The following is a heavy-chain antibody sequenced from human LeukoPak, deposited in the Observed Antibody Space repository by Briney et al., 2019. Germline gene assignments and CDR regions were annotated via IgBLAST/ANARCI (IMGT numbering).Heavy chain of an antibody. CDR3: ARVPVGATTNWYFDL. Sequence: GGSLRLSCAASGFTFSSYDMHWVRQATGKGLEWVSAIGTAGDTYYPGSVKDRFTISRENAKNSLYLQMNSLRAGDTAAYYCARVPVGATTNWYFDLGGRGTLVTVSS. V-gene: IGHV3-13*01. J-gene: IGHJ2*01. D-gene: IGHD1-26*01. CDR2: IGTAGDT. CDR1: GFTFSSYD.